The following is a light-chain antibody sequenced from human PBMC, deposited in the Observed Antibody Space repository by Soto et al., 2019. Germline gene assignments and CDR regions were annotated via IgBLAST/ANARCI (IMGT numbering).Light chain of an antibody. V-gene: IGKV3-20*01. CDR2: GAS. J-gene: IGKJ1*01. Sequence: EIVLTQSPGTLSLSPGERATLSCRASQSVSSSYLAWYQQKPGQAPSLLIYGASSRATGIPDRFSGSGSGTDFTLTISRLEPEDFAVYYCQQYHTSPVTFGQGTKVDIK. CDR1: QSVSSSY. CDR3: QQYHTSPVT.